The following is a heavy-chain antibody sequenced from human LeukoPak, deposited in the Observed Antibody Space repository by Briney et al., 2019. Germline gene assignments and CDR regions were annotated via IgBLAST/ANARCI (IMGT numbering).Heavy chain of an antibody. Sequence: SETLSLTCTVSGGSISSSSYYWGWIRQPPGKGLEWIGNIYYTGSTYYNPSLKSRVTISVDTSKNQFSLKLSSVTAADTAVYYCARVIRRYCSSTSCRDYWGQGTLVTVSS. J-gene: IGHJ4*02. D-gene: IGHD2-2*01. CDR3: ARVIRRYCSSTSCRDY. V-gene: IGHV4-39*01. CDR2: IYYTGST. CDR1: GGSISSSSYY.